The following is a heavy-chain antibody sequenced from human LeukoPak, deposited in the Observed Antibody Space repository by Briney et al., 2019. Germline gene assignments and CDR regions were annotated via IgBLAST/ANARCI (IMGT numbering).Heavy chain of an antibody. Sequence: GGSLRLSCAASGFNFGNAEMNWVRQAPGKGLEWIAYISNGGITTRYADAVKGRFTISRDNAENSLSLQMNSLRVEDTALYYCARHDSGDSFDYWGQGTLVTVSS. CDR1: GFNFGNAE. CDR2: ISNGGITT. J-gene: IGHJ4*02. D-gene: IGHD4-17*01. V-gene: IGHV3-48*03. CDR3: ARHDSGDSFDY.